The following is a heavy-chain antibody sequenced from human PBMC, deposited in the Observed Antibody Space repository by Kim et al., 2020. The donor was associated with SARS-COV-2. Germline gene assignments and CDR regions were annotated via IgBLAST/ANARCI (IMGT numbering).Heavy chain of an antibody. D-gene: IGHD2-21*02. CDR3: ARGAGVVTAIRYFDL. V-gene: IGHV1-46*01. J-gene: IGHJ2*01. Sequence: QKFQGRVTMARETATSTVYMELSSLRSEDTAVYYCARGAGVVTAIRYFDLWGRGTLVTVSS.